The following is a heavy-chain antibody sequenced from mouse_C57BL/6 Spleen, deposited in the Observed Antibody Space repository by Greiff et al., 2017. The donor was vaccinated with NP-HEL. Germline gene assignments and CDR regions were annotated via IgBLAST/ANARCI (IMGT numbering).Heavy chain of an antibody. D-gene: IGHD2-2*01. Sequence: DVKLVESGGGLVQPGGSLKLSCAASGFTFSDYYMYWVRQTPEKRLEWVAYISNGGGSTYYPDTVKGRFTISRDNAKNTLYLQMSRLKSEDTAMYYCAGGYDGFAYWGQGTLVTVSA. V-gene: IGHV5-12*01. J-gene: IGHJ3*01. CDR2: ISNGGGST. CDR1: GFTFSDYY. CDR3: AGGYDGFAY.